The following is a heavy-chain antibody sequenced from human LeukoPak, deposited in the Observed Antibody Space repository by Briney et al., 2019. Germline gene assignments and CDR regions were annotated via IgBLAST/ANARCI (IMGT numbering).Heavy chain of an antibody. CDR2: IRYDGSDK. J-gene: IGHJ4*02. D-gene: IGHD3-22*01. V-gene: IGHV3-30*02. Sequence: GGSLRLPCAASGFTFSNYGIHWVRQAPGKGLEWVAFIRYDGSDKYYADSVKGRFLISRDNSKNMLFLQMNSLIIEDTAVYYCARNSDYYDYSPQSVWGQGTLVIVS. CDR3: ARNSDYYDYSPQSV. CDR1: GFTFSNYG.